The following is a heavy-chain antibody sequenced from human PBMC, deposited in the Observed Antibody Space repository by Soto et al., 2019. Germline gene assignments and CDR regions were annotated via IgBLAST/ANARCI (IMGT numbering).Heavy chain of an antibody. CDR1: GFSLSSYG. CDR3: AKDRGHIAVPAITGAADFQV. CDR2: ISYSGDYQ. J-gene: IGHJ3*01. D-gene: IGHD6-19*01. Sequence: QVQLVESGGGVVQPGTSLRLSCVTSGFSLSSYGMHWVRQAPGKGLEWLATISYSGDYQYYEDSVRGRFAISRDNSQSTVYLQLNSLKVEDTAVYYCAKDRGHIAVPAITGAADFQVWGQGTMVTVSS. V-gene: IGHV3-30*18.